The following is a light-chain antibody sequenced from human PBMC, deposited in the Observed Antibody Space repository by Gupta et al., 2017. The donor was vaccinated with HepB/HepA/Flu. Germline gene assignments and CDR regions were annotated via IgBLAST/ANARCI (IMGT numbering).Light chain of an antibody. CDR2: AAS. CDR1: DDVGPW. CDR3: QQAHSFPLT. Sequence: DIQMTQSPSFVSASVGERVTISCRASDDVGPWVAWYQRRPGEAPRLLIYAASTLKAGVPSRFGGSGSGTHFSLTINSLQREDSATFFCQQAHSFPLTFGGGTKVEIK. J-gene: IGKJ4*01. V-gene: IGKV1-12*01.